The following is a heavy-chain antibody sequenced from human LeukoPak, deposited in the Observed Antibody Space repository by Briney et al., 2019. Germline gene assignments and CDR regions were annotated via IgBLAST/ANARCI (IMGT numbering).Heavy chain of an antibody. CDR2: IIPIFGIA. J-gene: IGHJ2*01. CDR1: GGTFSSYA. Sequence: ASVKVSCKASGGTFSSYAISWVRQAPGQGLEWMGRIIPIFGIANYAQKFQGRVTITADKSTSTAYMELSSLRSEDTAVYYCARGDYGGNHGDWYFDLWGRGTLVTVSS. V-gene: IGHV1-69*04. D-gene: IGHD4-23*01. CDR3: ARGDYGGNHGDWYFDL.